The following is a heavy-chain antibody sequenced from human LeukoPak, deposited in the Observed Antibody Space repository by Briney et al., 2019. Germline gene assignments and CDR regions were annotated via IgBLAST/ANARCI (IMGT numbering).Heavy chain of an antibody. D-gene: IGHD5-12*01. CDR1: GYTFTSYA. V-gene: IGHV1-3*01. CDR2: INAGNGNT. Sequence: GASVKVSCKASGYTFTSYAMHWVRQAPGQRLEWMGWINAGNGNTKYSQKFQGRVTITRDTSASTAYMELSSLRSEDTAVYYCARTLYPRAYSGYDLRYYFDYWGQGTLVTVSS. J-gene: IGHJ4*02. CDR3: ARTLYPRAYSGYDLRYYFDY.